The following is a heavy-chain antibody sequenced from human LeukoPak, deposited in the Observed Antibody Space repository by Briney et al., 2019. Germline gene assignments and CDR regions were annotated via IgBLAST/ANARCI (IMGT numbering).Heavy chain of an antibody. D-gene: IGHD5-18*01. V-gene: IGHV3-21*01. CDR1: GFTFSSYS. Sequence: GGSRRLSCAASGFTFSSYSMNWVRQAPGKGLEWVSSISSSSSYIYYADSVKGRFTISRDNAKNTLYLQMNSLRAEDTAVYYCARVPGYSYGLLFDYWGQGTLVTVSS. J-gene: IGHJ4*02. CDR3: ARVPGYSYGLLFDY. CDR2: ISSSSSYI.